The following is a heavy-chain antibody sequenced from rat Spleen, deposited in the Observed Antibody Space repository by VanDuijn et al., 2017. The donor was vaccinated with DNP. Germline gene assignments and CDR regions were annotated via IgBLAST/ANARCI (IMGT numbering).Heavy chain of an antibody. D-gene: IGHD1-5*01. CDR2: IWSNGGT. CDR1: GLSLTSNS. J-gene: IGHJ2*01. Sequence: QVQLKESGPGLVQPSQTLSLTCTVSGLSLTSNSVSWLRQFPGKGLEWMGLIWSNGGTDYNSAIKSRLSISRDTSKSQVFLKMNSLQTEDTAMYFCARRDYRYNYFDYWGQGVMVTVSS. V-gene: IGHV2-47*01. CDR3: ARRDYRYNYFDY.